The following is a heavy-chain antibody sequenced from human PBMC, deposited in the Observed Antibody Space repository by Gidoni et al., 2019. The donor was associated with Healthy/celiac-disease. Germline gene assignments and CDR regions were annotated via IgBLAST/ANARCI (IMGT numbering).Heavy chain of an antibody. D-gene: IGHD3-22*01. J-gene: IGHJ6*02. CDR2: IRGSGGST. V-gene: IGHV3-23*01. CDR3: AKVGGGDFYDSSGYAYYGMDV. CDR1: GFSFSSDA. Sequence: EVQLLESGGGLVQPGGSLRLSCAVSGFSFSSDAMLWFRQAPGKGLEWVSVIRGSGGSTYYADSVKGRFTISRDNSKNTLYLQMNSLRAEDTAVYYCAKVGGGDFYDSSGYAYYGMDVWGQGTTVTVSS.